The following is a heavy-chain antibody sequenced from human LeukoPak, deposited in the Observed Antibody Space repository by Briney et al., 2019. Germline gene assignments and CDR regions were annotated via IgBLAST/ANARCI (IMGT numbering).Heavy chain of an antibody. CDR3: ARSKGWLQSPFDY. D-gene: IGHD5-24*01. V-gene: IGHV4-59*08. Sequence: SETLSLTCTVSGGSISSYYWSWIRQPPGKGLEWIGYIYYSGSTNYNPSLKSQVSISVDTSKNQFSLKLSSVTAADTAVYYCARSKGWLQSPFDYWGQGTLVTVSS. J-gene: IGHJ4*02. CDR1: GGSISSYY. CDR2: IYYSGST.